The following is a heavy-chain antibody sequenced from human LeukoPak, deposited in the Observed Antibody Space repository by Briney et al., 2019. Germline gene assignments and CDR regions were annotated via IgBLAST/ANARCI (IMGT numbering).Heavy chain of an antibody. V-gene: IGHV3-30*02. J-gene: IGHJ4*02. D-gene: IGHD6-13*01. CDR2: IRYDGSNK. Sequence: PGRSLRLSCATSGFTFSSYGMHWVRQAPGKGLEWVAFIRYDGSNKYYADSVKGRFTISRDNSKNTLYLQMNSLRAEDTAVYYCAKDFDSYSSSWYVHLDYWGQGTLVTVSS. CDR1: GFTFSSYG. CDR3: AKDFDSYSSSWYVHLDY.